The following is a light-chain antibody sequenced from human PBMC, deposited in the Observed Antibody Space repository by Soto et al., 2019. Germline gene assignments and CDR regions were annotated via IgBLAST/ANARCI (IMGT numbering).Light chain of an antibody. J-gene: IGLJ3*02. CDR3: AAWDDSLNGRGV. CDR2: EVS. CDR1: SSDVGGYNY. V-gene: IGLV2-8*01. Sequence: QSALTQPPSASGSPGQSVTISCTGTSSDVGGYNYVSWYQQYPGKAPKLMIYEVSKRPSGVPDRFSGSKSGNTASLTVSGLQAEDEADYYCAAWDDSLNGRGVFGGGTKLTVL.